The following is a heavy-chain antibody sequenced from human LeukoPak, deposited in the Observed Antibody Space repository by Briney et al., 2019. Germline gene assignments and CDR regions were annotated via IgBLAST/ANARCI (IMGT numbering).Heavy chain of an antibody. CDR2: IWYDASNK. J-gene: IGHJ5*02. D-gene: IGHD1-26*01. Sequence: PGRSLTLSFAASGFTFSSFGMHWVRQAPGQGLEWGAGIWYDASNKYYAASVKGRFTISRDNSKNTLYLQMNSLRDDDTAVYYCVRGVGVSRFNYFDPWGQGTLVTVSS. CDR3: VRGVGVSRFNYFDP. V-gene: IGHV3-33*01. CDR1: GFTFSSFG.